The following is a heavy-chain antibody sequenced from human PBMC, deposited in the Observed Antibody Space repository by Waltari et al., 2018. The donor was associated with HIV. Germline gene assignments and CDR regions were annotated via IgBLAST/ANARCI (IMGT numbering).Heavy chain of an antibody. J-gene: IGHJ4*02. CDR2: INHSGST. CDR3: ARGQDYDFWSGYYYDY. V-gene: IGHV4-34*01. D-gene: IGHD3-3*01. Sequence: QVQLQQWGAGLLKPSETLSLTCAVYGGSFSGYYWSWIRQPPGKGLEWIGEINHSGSTNYNPSLKSLVTISVDTSKNQFSLKLSSVTAADTAVYYCARGQDYDFWSGYYYDYWGQGTLVTVSS. CDR1: GGSFSGYY.